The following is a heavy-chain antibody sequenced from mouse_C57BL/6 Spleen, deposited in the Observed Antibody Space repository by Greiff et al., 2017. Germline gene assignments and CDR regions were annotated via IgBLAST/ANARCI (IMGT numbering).Heavy chain of an antibody. CDR1: GFTFSSYT. D-gene: IGHD4-1*01. Sequence: EVHLVESGGGLVKPGGSLKLSCAASGFTFSSYTMSWVRQTPEKRLEWVATISGGGGNTYYPDSVKGRFTISRDNAKNTLYLQMSSLRSEDTALYYCARRGLTGYFDVWGTGTTVTVSS. V-gene: IGHV5-9*01. CDR2: ISGGGGNT. CDR3: ARRGLTGYFDV. J-gene: IGHJ1*03.